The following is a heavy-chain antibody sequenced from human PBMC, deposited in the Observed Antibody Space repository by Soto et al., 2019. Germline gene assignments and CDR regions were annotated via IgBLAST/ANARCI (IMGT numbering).Heavy chain of an antibody. V-gene: IGHV4-34*01. CDR2: INHSGST. D-gene: IGHD2-2*02. CDR1: GGSFSGYY. CDR3: ARVGDIVVVPAAIGWFDP. Sequence: PSETLSLTCAVYGGSFSGYYWSWIRQPPGKGLEWIGEINHSGSTNYNPSLKSRVTISVDTSKNQFSLKLSSVTAADTAVYYCARVGDIVVVPAAIGWFDPWGQGTLVTVSS. J-gene: IGHJ5*02.